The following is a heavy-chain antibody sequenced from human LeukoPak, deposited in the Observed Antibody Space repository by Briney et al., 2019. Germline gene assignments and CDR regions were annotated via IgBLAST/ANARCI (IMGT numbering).Heavy chain of an antibody. Sequence: GGSLRLSCAASGFTFSSYAMSWVRQAPGKGLEWVSVIAGSDGFTQYADSVKGRFTISRDNSKNTVYLQMNRLRVEDTALYYCVRSLDYWGQGTLVTVSS. CDR3: VRSLDY. CDR1: GFTFSSYA. CDR2: IAGSDGFT. J-gene: IGHJ4*02. V-gene: IGHV3-23*01.